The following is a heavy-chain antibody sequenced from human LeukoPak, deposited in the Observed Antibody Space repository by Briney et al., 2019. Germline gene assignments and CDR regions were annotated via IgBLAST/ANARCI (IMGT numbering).Heavy chain of an antibody. CDR1: GYSINSGYY. CDR2: IYRSGST. V-gene: IGHV4-38-2*02. J-gene: IGHJ6*03. Sequence: SETLSLTCTVSGYSINSGYYWVWIRQPPGKGLEWIGSIYRSGSTNYNPSLKSRVTISVAPSKNQFPLKVSSVTAADTAVYYCARGDCSGSICYSPMDVWGTGTTVTVSS. CDR3: ARGDCSGSICYSPMDV. D-gene: IGHD2-21*01.